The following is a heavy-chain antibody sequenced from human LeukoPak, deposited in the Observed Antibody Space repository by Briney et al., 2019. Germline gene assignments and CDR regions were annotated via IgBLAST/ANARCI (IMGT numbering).Heavy chain of an antibody. CDR2: INPNNGDT. CDR1: GYTFTGYY. J-gene: IGHJ3*02. CDR3: AREDYYDAFDI. Sequence: ASVKVSSKASGYTFTGYYMHWVRQAPGQGLEWMGWINPNNGDTNYAQKFQGRVTITRDTSISTAYMELSRLRSDDTAVYYCAREDYYDAFDICGEGTTLTASS. V-gene: IGHV1-2*02. D-gene: IGHD1-26*01.